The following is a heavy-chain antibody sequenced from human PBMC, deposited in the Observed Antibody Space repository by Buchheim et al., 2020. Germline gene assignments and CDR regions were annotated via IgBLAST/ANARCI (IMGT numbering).Heavy chain of an antibody. D-gene: IGHD3-9*01. Sequence: EVQLVESGGGLVQPGGSLRLSCAASGFTFSSYSMNWVRQAPGKGLEWVSYISSSSSTIYYADSVKGRFTISRDNAKNSLYLQMNSLRDEDTAVYYCARGRYFDWLPYLIFDYWGQGTL. J-gene: IGHJ4*02. CDR2: ISSSSSTI. CDR1: GFTFSSYS. CDR3: ARGRYFDWLPYLIFDY. V-gene: IGHV3-48*02.